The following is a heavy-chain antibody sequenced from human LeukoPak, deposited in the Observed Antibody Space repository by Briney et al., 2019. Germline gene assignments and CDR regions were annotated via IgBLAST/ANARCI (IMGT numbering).Heavy chain of an antibody. Sequence: GASVKVSCKVSGYTLIELSMHWVRQAPGKGGEGMGGFDPEDGETIYTQKFQGRVTITEDTSTHTAYMELSSLRSEDTAVYYCATGGRLGGRSGSYEYWGQGTLVTVSS. D-gene: IGHD3-10*01. CDR1: GYTLIELS. CDR2: FDPEDGET. J-gene: IGHJ4*02. CDR3: ATGGRLGGRSGSYEY. V-gene: IGHV1-24*01.